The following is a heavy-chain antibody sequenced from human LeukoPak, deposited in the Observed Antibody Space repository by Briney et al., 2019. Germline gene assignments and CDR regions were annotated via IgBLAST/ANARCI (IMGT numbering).Heavy chain of an antibody. Sequence: GGSLRLSCAASGFTFSSYAMHWVRQAPGKGLEWVAVISYDGSNKYYADSVKGRFTISRDNSKNTLYLQMNSLRAEDTAVYYCARDRGGYGDDAFDIWGQGTMVTVSS. V-gene: IGHV3-30-3*01. CDR2: ISYDGSNK. CDR1: GFTFSSYA. J-gene: IGHJ3*02. CDR3: ARDRGGYGDDAFDI. D-gene: IGHD3-10*01.